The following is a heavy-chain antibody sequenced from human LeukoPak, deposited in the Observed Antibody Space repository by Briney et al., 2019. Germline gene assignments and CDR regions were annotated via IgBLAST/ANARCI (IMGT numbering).Heavy chain of an antibody. D-gene: IGHD6-6*01. Sequence: GGSLRLSCAASGFTFSSYSMNWVRQAPGKGLEWVSSISSSSSYIYYADSVKGRFTISRDSSKNTLYLQMNSLRAEDTAVYYCARARGREEYFDPWGQGTLVTVSS. J-gene: IGHJ5*02. CDR1: GFTFSSYS. CDR2: ISSSSSYI. V-gene: IGHV3-21*04. CDR3: ARARGREEYFDP.